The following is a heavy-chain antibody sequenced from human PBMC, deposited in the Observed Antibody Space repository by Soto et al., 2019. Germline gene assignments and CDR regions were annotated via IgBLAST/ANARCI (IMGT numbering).Heavy chain of an antibody. Sequence: GGSLRLSCAASGFTFSSYSMNWVRQAPGKGLEWVSRVNGDGSSTTYADSVSGRFIISRDNAKNTVFLQMSSLRADETARYYCARGGSTDFYGLLDLWGQGTQVTVSS. V-gene: IGHV3-74*01. CDR3: ARGGSTDFYGLLDL. D-gene: IGHD3-16*01. J-gene: IGHJ5*02. CDR1: GFTFSSYS. CDR2: VNGDGSST.